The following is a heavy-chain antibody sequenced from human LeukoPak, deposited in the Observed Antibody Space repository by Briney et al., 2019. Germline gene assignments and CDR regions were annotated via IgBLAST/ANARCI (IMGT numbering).Heavy chain of an antibody. D-gene: IGHD5-18*01. Sequence: GASVKVFCKASGYTFTSYGLSWVRQAPGQGLEWMGWISAYNGNTNYAQKLQGRVTMTIDTSTTTAYLELRSLRSDDTAIYYCARQVDTVMALPDYWGQGTLVIVSS. CDR2: ISAYNGNT. CDR1: GYTFTSYG. CDR3: ARQVDTVMALPDY. J-gene: IGHJ4*02. V-gene: IGHV1-18*01.